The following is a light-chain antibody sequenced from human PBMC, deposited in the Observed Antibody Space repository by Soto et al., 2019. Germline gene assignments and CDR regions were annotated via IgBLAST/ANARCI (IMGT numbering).Light chain of an antibody. CDR1: QSISIW. J-gene: IGKJ1*01. CDR2: KAS. CDR3: QQYGSYRT. V-gene: IGKV1-5*03. Sequence: DIQMTQSPSTLSASVGDRVTITCRATQSISIWLAWYQQKPGKAPKLLIYKASSLESGVPSRFSASGSGTEFTLTISSLQPDDFATYYGQQYGSYRTFGQGTKVEIK.